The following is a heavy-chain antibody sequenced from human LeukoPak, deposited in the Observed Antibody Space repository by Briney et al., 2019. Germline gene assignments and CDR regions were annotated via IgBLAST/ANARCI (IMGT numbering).Heavy chain of an antibody. CDR2: IYHSGST. D-gene: IGHD5-18*01. CDR3: ARAVQLWERYYYYYYYMDV. Sequence: SGTLSLTCVVSGGSISSSNWWSWVRQPPGKGLEWIGEIYHSGSTNYNPSLKSRVTISVDKSKNQFSLKLSSVTAADTAVYYCARAVQLWERYYYYYYYMDVWGKGTTVTVSS. V-gene: IGHV4-4*02. J-gene: IGHJ6*03. CDR1: GGSISSSNW.